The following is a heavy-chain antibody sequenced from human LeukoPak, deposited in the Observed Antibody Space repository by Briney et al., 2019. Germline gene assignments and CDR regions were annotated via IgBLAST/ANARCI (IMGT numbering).Heavy chain of an antibody. J-gene: IGHJ4*02. CDR1: GFTFSSYA. CDR2: ISWNSGSI. Sequence: GGSLRLSCAASGFTFSSYAMSWVRQAPGKGLEWVSGISWNSGSIGYADSVKGRFTISRDNAKNSLYLQMNSLRAEDTALYYCAKDMGYGGYEAHFDYWGQGTLVTVSS. D-gene: IGHD5-12*01. CDR3: AKDMGYGGYEAHFDY. V-gene: IGHV3-9*01.